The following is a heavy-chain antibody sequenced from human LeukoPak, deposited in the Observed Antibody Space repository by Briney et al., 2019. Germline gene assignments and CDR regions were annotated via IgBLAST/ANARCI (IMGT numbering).Heavy chain of an antibody. J-gene: IGHJ4*02. D-gene: IGHD5-12*01. Sequence: PGGSLRLSCAASGFTFSSYEMNWVRQAPGKGLEWVSYISSSGSTIYYADSVKGRFTIPRDNAKNSLHLQMNSLRAEDTAVYYCARGAKYSGYVYWGQGTLVTVSS. CDR2: ISSSGSTI. V-gene: IGHV3-48*03. CDR3: ARGAKYSGYVY. CDR1: GFTFSSYE.